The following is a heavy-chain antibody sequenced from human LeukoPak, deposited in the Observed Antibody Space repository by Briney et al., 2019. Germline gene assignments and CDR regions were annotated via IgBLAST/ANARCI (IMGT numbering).Heavy chain of an antibody. Sequence: SETLSLTCTVSGGSISSYYWSWIRQPPGKGLEWIGYIYYSGSTNYNPSLKSRVTISVDTSKNQFSLKLSSVTAADTAVYYCARWVDTAVVFDYWGQGTLVTVSS. V-gene: IGHV4-59*01. CDR2: IYYSGST. D-gene: IGHD5-18*01. CDR3: ARWVDTAVVFDY. CDR1: GGSISSYY. J-gene: IGHJ4*02.